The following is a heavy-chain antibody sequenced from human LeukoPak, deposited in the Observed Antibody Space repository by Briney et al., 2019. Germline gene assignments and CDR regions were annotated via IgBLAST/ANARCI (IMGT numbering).Heavy chain of an antibody. J-gene: IGHJ4*02. CDR1: GFTFSSYD. D-gene: IGHD3-22*01. Sequence: PGGSLRLSCAASGFTFSSYDLSWVRQAPGKGLECVSAIRRGVGSTYYADSVKGRFTISRDNSKNTLYLQMNSLRAEDMAVYYCARGNYYYDSSGLSNWGQGTLVTVSS. CDR2: IRRGVGST. V-gene: IGHV3-23*01. CDR3: ARGNYYYDSSGLSN.